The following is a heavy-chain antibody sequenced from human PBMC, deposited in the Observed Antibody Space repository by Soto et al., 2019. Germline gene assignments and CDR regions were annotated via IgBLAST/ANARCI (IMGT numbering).Heavy chain of an antibody. CDR2: ISYDGSNK. Sequence: PGGSLRLSCAASGFTFSSYGMHWVRQAPGKGLEWVAVISYDGSNKYYADSVKGRFTISRDNSKNTLYLQMNSLRAEDTAVYYCAHLDIVLVPAAMLDMNGDAFDIWGQGTMVTVSS. D-gene: IGHD2-2*03. CDR1: GFTFSSYG. CDR3: AHLDIVLVPAAMLDMNGDAFDI. V-gene: IGHV3-30*03. J-gene: IGHJ3*02.